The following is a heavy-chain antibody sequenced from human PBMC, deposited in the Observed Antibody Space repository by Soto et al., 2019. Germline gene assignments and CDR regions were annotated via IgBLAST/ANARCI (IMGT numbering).Heavy chain of an antibody. Sequence: ASVKVSCKASGCTFTGYYMHWVRQAPGQGLEWMGWINPDTGGTDYTQKFQGWVTMTRDTSITTAYMELSSLKSDDTAVYFCARAVARDGSSWYRGGYDSWGQGTLVTVSS. CDR1: GCTFTGYY. V-gene: IGHV1-2*04. J-gene: IGHJ4*02. CDR2: INPDTGGT. D-gene: IGHD6-13*01. CDR3: ARAVARDGSSWYRGGYDS.